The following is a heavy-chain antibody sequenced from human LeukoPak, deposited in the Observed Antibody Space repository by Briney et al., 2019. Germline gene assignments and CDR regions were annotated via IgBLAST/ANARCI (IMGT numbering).Heavy chain of an antibody. CDR1: GYTFTSYG. Sequence: GASVKVSCKASGYTFTSYGISWVRQAPGQGLEWMGWISAYNGNTNYAQKLQGGVTMTTDTSTSTAYMELRSLRSDDTAVYYCARDLRRDYDFWSGYGNWYFDLWGRGTLVTVSS. D-gene: IGHD3-3*01. CDR3: ARDLRRDYDFWSGYGNWYFDL. CDR2: ISAYNGNT. V-gene: IGHV1-18*01. J-gene: IGHJ2*01.